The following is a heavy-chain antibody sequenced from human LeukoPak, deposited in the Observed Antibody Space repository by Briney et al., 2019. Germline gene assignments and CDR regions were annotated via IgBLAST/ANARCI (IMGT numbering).Heavy chain of an antibody. CDR2: IYYSGST. J-gene: IGHJ6*03. CDR1: GGSISSGDYY. V-gene: IGHV4-30-4*08. D-gene: IGHD3-3*01. CDR3: ASLHVNYDFWSGYPYYYYYYMDV. Sequence: PSETLSLTCTVSGGSISSGDYYWSWIRQPPGKGLEWIGYIYYSGSTYYNPSLKSRVTISVDTPKNQFSLKLSSVTAADTAVYYCASLHVNYDFWSGYPYYYYYYMDVWGKGTTVTVSS.